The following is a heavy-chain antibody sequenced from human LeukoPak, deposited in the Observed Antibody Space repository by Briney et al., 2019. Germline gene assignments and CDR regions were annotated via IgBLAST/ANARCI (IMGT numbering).Heavy chain of an antibody. J-gene: IGHJ3*02. CDR2: INPNSGGT. V-gene: IGHV1-2*02. Sequence: GASVKVSCKASGYTCSGYDMHWVRQAPGQGLEWMGWINPNSGGTDSAQKFQDRVTMARDTSIPTAYMELSRLISDDTAVYYCARSRDDAFDIWGQGTMVTVSS. CDR3: ARSRDDAFDI. CDR1: GYTCSGYD.